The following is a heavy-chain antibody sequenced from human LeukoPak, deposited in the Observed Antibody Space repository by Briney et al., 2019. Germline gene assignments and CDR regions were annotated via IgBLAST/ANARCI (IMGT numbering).Heavy chain of an antibody. CDR2: IYTTGST. D-gene: IGHD2-15*01. J-gene: IGHJ4*02. CDR1: GDSISSYY. V-gene: IGHV4-4*07. Sequence: SETLPLTCTVSGDSISSYYWSWIRQPAGKGLEWIGRIYTTGSTNYNPSLKSRVTMSVDTSKNQFSLKLNSFAPADTGVYYCARESLGYCSGGCFPFFFYYWGQGTLVTVSS. CDR3: ARESLGYCSGGCFPFFFYY.